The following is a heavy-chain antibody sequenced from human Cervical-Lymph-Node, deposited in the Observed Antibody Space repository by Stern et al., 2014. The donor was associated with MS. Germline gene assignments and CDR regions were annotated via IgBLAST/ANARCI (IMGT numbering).Heavy chain of an antibody. CDR3: AKGSGYSPDY. CDR2: IIPIFGTA. CDR1: GGTFSSYA. Sequence: QVQLVQSGAEVKKPGSAGKVSCKASGGTFSSYAISWVRQPTGQGREWLGGIIPIFGTANYAQKFQGRVTITADESTSTAYMELSSLRSEDTAVYYCAKGSGYSPDYWGQGTLVTVSS. V-gene: IGHV1-69*01. D-gene: IGHD3-3*01. J-gene: IGHJ4*02.